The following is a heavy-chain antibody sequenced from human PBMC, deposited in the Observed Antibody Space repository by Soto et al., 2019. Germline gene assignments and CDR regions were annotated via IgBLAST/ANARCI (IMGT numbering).Heavy chain of an antibody. CDR1: GFTFSSYA. Sequence: QVQLVESGGGVVQPGRSLRLSCAASGFTFSSYAMHWVRQAPGKGLEWVAVISYDGSHKYYADSVKGRFTISRDNSKNTLYLQMNSLRAEDTAVYYCARDIAAAGTEEVDYWGQGTLVTVSS. CDR2: ISYDGSHK. V-gene: IGHV3-30-3*01. J-gene: IGHJ4*02. CDR3: ARDIAAAGTEEVDY. D-gene: IGHD6-13*01.